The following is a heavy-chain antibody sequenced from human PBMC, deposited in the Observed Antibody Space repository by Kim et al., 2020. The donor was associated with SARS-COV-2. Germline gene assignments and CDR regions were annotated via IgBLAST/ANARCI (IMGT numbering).Heavy chain of an antibody. CDR1: GYTFTGYY. CDR3: ASNGITIFGVGDYYMDV. V-gene: IGHV1-2*02. J-gene: IGHJ6*03. D-gene: IGHD3-3*01. Sequence: ASVKVSCKASGYTFTGYYMHWVRQAPGQGLEWMGWINPNSGGTNYAQKFQGRVTMTRDTSISTAYMELSRLRSDDTAVYYCASNGITIFGVGDYYMDVWGKGTTVTVSS. CDR2: INPNSGGT.